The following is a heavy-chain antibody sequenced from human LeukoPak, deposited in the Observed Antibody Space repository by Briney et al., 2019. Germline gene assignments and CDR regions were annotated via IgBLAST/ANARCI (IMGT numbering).Heavy chain of an antibody. Sequence: PGGSLRLSCAASGLTLSDHYIDWVRQAPGKGLEWVSYISSSSSTIYYADSVKGRFTISRDNAKNSLYLQMNSLRAEDTAVYYCARDGRAVMFDYWGQGTLVTVSS. CDR2: ISSSSSTI. CDR1: GLTLSDHY. V-gene: IGHV3-48*01. CDR3: ARDGRAVMFDY. D-gene: IGHD2-21*01. J-gene: IGHJ4*02.